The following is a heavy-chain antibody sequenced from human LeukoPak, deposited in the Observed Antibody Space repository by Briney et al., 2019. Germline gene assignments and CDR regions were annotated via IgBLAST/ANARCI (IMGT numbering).Heavy chain of an antibody. D-gene: IGHD6-13*01. CDR1: GGSISSSSYY. CDR3: ARDVGYSSSWYHPWFDP. V-gene: IGHV4-39*07. Sequence: SETLSLTCTVSGGSISSSSYYWGWIRQPPGKGLEWIGRIYTSGSTNYNPSLKSRVTMSVDTSKNQFSLKLSSVTAADTAVYYCARDVGYSSSWYHPWFDPWGQGTLVTVSS. J-gene: IGHJ5*02. CDR2: IYTSGST.